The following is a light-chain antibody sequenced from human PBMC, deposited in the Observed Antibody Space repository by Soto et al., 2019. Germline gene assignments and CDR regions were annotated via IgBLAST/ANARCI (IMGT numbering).Light chain of an antibody. CDR3: AAWDDSLSGVV. J-gene: IGLJ2*01. V-gene: IGLV1-47*01. CDR2: RNS. Sequence: QPALTQPPSASGTPGQRVTISCSGSSSNIGSNYVYWYQQLPGTVPQLLIYRNSERPSGVPDRFSGSKSGTSASLAISGLRSEDEADYYCAAWDDSLSGVVFGGGTKLTVL. CDR1: SSNIGSNY.